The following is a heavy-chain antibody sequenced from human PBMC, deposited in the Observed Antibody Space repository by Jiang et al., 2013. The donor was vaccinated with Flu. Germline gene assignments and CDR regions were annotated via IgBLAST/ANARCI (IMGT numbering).Heavy chain of an antibody. Sequence: GGGVVQPGRSLRLSCAASGFTFSSYAMHWVRQAPGKGLEWVAVISYDGSNKYYADSVKGRFTISRDNSKNTPYLQMNSLRAEDTAVYYCARDGIVVVPAAMPETYYYYGMDVWGQGTTVTVSS. CDR1: GFTFSSYA. J-gene: IGHJ6*02. V-gene: IGHV3-30-3*01. D-gene: IGHD2-2*01. CDR2: ISYDGSNK. CDR3: ARDGIVVVPAAMPETYYYYGMDV.